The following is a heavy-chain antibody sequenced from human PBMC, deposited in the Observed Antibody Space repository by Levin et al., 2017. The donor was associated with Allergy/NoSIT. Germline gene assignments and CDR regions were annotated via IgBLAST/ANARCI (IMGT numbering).Heavy chain of an antibody. CDR2: ISSSSSYT. CDR3: ARYRYVLDY. CDR1: GFTFSDYY. D-gene: IGHD3-16*01. Sequence: GESLKISCAASGFTFSDYYMSWIRQAPGKGLEWVSYISSSSSYTNYADSVKGRFTISRDNAKNSLYLQMNSLRAEDTAVYYCARYRYVLDYWGQGTLVTVSS. J-gene: IGHJ4*02. V-gene: IGHV3-11*06.